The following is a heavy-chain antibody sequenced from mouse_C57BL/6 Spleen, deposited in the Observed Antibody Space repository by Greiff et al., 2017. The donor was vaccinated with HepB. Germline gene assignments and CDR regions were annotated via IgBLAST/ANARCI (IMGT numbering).Heavy chain of an antibody. D-gene: IGHD2-1*01. Sequence: EVKLMESGGGLVKPGGSLKLSCAASGFTFSSYAMSWVRQTPEKRLEWVATISDGGSYTYYPDNVKGRFTISRDNAKNNLYLQMSHLKSEDTAMYYCARDGVYYGNYDAMDYWGQGTSVTVSS. CDR2: ISDGGSYT. V-gene: IGHV5-4*01. CDR3: ARDGVYYGNYDAMDY. CDR1: GFTFSSYA. J-gene: IGHJ4*01.